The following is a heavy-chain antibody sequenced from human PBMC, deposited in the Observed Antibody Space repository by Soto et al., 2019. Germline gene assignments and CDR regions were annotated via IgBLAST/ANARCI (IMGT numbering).Heavy chain of an antibody. J-gene: IGHJ5*02. CDR1: GGSISSGGYY. D-gene: IGHD3-16*02. V-gene: IGHV4-31*03. Sequence: PSETLSLTCTVSGGSISSGGYYWSWIRQHPGKGLEWIGYIYYSGSTYYNPSLKSRVTISVDTSKNQFSLKLSSVTAADTAVYYCARLDYDYVWGSYRPRRFDPWGQGTLVTVSS. CDR2: IYYSGST. CDR3: ARLDYDYVWGSYRPRRFDP.